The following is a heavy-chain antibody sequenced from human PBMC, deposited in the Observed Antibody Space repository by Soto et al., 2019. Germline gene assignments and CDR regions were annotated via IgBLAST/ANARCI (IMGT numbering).Heavy chain of an antibody. Sequence: GGPLRLSCAASGFTFSSYGMHWVRQAPGKGLEWVAVISYDGSNKYYADSVKGRFTISRDNSKNTLYLQMNSLRAEDTAVYYCAKLVLWLEPTPPEDAFDIWGQGTMVTVSS. CDR2: ISYDGSNK. V-gene: IGHV3-30*18. CDR1: GFTFSSYG. CDR3: AKLVLWLEPTPPEDAFDI. D-gene: IGHD6-19*01. J-gene: IGHJ3*02.